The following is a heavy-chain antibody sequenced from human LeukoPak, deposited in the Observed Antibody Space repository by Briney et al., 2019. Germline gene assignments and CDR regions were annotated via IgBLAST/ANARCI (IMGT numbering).Heavy chain of an antibody. CDR1: GGSISSYY. D-gene: IGHD2-2*01. CDR3: ARDKEGTSCYDY. CDR2: IYYSGST. Sequence: PSETLSLTCTVSGGSISSYYWSWIRQSPGKGLEWIGFIYYSGSTTYNPSLKSQVTISVDTSKNQFSLKLISVTAADTAVYYCARDKEGTSCYDYWGQGTLVTVSS. V-gene: IGHV4-59*01. J-gene: IGHJ4*02.